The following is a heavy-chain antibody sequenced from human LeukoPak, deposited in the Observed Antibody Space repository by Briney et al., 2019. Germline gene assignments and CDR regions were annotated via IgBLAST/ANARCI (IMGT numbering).Heavy chain of an antibody. CDR2: INHSGST. J-gene: IGHJ4*02. CDR1: GGSFSGYY. V-gene: IGHV4-34*01. Sequence: SETLSLTCAVYGGSFSGYYWSWIRQPPGKGLEWIGEINHSGSTNYNPSLKSRVTISVDTSKNQFSLKLSSVTAADTAVYYCARGVNWNCEFDYWGQGTLVTVSS. CDR3: ARGVNWNCEFDY. D-gene: IGHD1-1*01.